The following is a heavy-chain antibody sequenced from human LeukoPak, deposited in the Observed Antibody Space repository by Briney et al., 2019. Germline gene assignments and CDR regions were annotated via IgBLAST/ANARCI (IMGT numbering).Heavy chain of an antibody. CDR3: AKTVVPAATYFDY. D-gene: IGHD2-2*01. J-gene: IGHJ4*02. Sequence: GGSPRLSCAASGFTFSSYAMSWVRQAPGKGLEWVSYISSSSSTIYYADSVNGRFTISRDNAKNSLYLQMNSLRAEDTAVYYCAKTVVPAATYFDYWGQGTLVTVSS. CDR2: ISSSSSTI. V-gene: IGHV3-48*01. CDR1: GFTFSSYA.